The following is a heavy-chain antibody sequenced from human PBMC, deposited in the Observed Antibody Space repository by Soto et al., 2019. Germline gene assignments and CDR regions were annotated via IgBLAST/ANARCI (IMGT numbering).Heavy chain of an antibody. CDR3: AMLPTPYYDFWSGYYSYYYYYYMDV. V-gene: IGHV1-8*01. CDR1: GYTFTSYD. Sequence: GASVKVSCKASGYTFTSYDINWVRQATGQGLEWMGWMNPNSGNTGYAQKFQGRVTMTRNTSISTAYMELSSLRSEDTAVYYCAMLPTPYYDFWSGYYSYYYYYYMDVWGKGTTVTVSS. D-gene: IGHD3-3*01. CDR2: MNPNSGNT. J-gene: IGHJ6*03.